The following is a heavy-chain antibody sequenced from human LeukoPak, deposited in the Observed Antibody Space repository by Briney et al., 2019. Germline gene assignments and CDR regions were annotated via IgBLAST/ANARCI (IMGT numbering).Heavy chain of an antibody. D-gene: IGHD6-19*01. CDR1: GGXFSGYY. Sequence: SETLSLTCDVYGGXFSGYYCSWIRQPPGKGLEWVGEINHSGSTNYNPSLKSRVTISVDTSKNQFSLKLSSVTAADTAVYYCARPYSVAGLYYFDYWGQGTLVTVSS. V-gene: IGHV4-34*01. CDR3: ARPYSVAGLYYFDY. J-gene: IGHJ4*02. CDR2: INHSGST.